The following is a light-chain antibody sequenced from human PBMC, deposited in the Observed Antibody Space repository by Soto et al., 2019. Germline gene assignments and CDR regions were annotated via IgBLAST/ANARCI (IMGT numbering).Light chain of an antibody. J-gene: IGLJ1*01. CDR1: NSNIGTNT. CDR3: AEWDDSLGAYV. CDR2: TNN. V-gene: IGLV1-44*01. Sequence: QSVLTQPPSASATPGQRVTISCSGRNSNIGTNTVNWYQQLPGTAPRRLIYTNNQRPSGVPQRVSGAKTGTSASLAIGGLQSEDGADYYCAEWDDSLGAYVFGTGTKVTVL.